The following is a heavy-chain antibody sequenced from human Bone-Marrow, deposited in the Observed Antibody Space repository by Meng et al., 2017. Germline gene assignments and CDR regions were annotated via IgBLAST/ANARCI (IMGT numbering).Heavy chain of an antibody. Sequence: QGQVQGSGPGLVKPSGTLSLTGVVSGGSMSSIDWWSWVRQPPGKGLEWIGEIYHGGDTNYNPSLKSRVTIAIDKSKNQFSLKLSSVTAADTAVYYCASWIYSCGWQWGQGALVTVSS. D-gene: IGHD6-19*01. CDR2: IYHGGDT. V-gene: IGHV4/OR15-8*02. CDR1: GGSMSSIDW. CDR3: ASWIYSCGWQ. J-gene: IGHJ4*02.